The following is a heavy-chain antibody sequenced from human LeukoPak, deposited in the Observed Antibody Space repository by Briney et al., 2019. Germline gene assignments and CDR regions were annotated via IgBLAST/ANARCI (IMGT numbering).Heavy chain of an antibody. CDR3: ARDSYSSSWYGVAFDI. D-gene: IGHD6-13*01. J-gene: IGHJ3*02. Sequence: GASVKVSCKASGGTFSSYAISWVRQAPGQGLEWMGGIIPIFGTANYAQKFQGRVTITADESTSTAYMELSSLRSEDTAVYYCARDSYSSSWYGVAFDIWGQGTMVTVSS. CDR1: GGTFSSYA. V-gene: IGHV1-69*13. CDR2: IIPIFGTA.